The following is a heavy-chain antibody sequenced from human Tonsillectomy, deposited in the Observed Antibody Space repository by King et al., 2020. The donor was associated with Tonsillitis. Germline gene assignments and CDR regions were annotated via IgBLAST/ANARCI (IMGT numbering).Heavy chain of an antibody. CDR2: SSGDSSTI. J-gene: IGHJ4*02. D-gene: IGHD3-10*01. CDR3: ARDEGVAVRGLIIHFDY. V-gene: IGHV3-48*01. CDR1: GFIFSSSS. Sequence: VQLVESGGGLVQPGGSLRLSCSVSGFIFSSSSMNWVRQAPGKGLEWVSYSSGDSSTIYYADSVKGRFTITRDNAKNSLYLQMNSLRAEDTAVYFCARDEGVAVRGLIIHFDYWGQGTLVTVSS.